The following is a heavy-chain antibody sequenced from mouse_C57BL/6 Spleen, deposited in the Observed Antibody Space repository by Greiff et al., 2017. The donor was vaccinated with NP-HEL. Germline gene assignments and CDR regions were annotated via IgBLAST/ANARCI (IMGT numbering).Heavy chain of an antibody. CDR2: IDPAHGNT. Sequence: EVQLQQSVAELVRPGASVKLSCTASGFNSKNTYMHWVKQRPEQGLVWIGRIDPAHGNTKYAPKFQGKATITADTSSNTAYLQLSSLTSEDPAIYCCGREVGSSARGYFDVWGTGTTVTVSS. CDR1: GFNSKNTY. D-gene: IGHD1-1*01. V-gene: IGHV14-3*01. CDR3: GREVGSSARGYFDV. J-gene: IGHJ1*03.